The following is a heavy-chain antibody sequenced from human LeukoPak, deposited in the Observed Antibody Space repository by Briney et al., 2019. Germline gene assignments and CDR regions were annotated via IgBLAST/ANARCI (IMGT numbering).Heavy chain of an antibody. CDR3: VRDEFTAQAWFDF. D-gene: IGHD3-16*01. J-gene: IGHJ5*01. Sequence: ASVKVSCKASGYSFTNYGFSWVRQAPGQGLELMGWISANTGHANYAQNLQGRVTLTTDTSTTTAYMELRRLRFDDTAVYYCVRDEFTAQAWFDFWGQGTPVTVSS. CDR1: GYSFTNYG. CDR2: ISANTGHA. V-gene: IGHV1-18*01.